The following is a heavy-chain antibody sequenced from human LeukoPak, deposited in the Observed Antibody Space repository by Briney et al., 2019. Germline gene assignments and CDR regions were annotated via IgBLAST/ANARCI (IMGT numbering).Heavy chain of an antibody. V-gene: IGHV1-69*06. CDR1: GGTFSSYA. D-gene: IGHD6-13*01. CDR2: IIPIFGTA. J-gene: IGHJ4*02. Sequence: SVKVSCKASGGTFSSYAISWVRQAPGQGLEWMGGIIPIFGTANYAQKFQGRVTITADKSTSTAYMELSSLRSEDTAVYFCARELRVAAAGHFDSWGQGTLVTVSS. CDR3: ARELRVAAAGHFDS.